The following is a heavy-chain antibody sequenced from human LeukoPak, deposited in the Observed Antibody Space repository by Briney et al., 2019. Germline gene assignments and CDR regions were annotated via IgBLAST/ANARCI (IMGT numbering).Heavy chain of an antibody. CDR2: INDAGRIT. J-gene: IGHJ4*02. D-gene: IGHD2-21*02. V-gene: IGHV3-23*01. Sequence: GGSLSLSCGASGFDFKKHAMTWVRQAPGKGLEWVSAINDAGRITFYADSVKGRFTISRDNSKDTLFLQMHSLRPGDTAVYYCVREDTPATANYWGQGTLVTISS. CDR3: VREDTPATANY. CDR1: GFDFKKHA.